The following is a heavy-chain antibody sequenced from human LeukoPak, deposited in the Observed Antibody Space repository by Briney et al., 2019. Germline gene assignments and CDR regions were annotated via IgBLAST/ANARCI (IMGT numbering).Heavy chain of an antibody. CDR1: GFTFSSYA. D-gene: IGHD5-18*01. V-gene: IGHV3-64D*06. Sequence: GGSLRLSCSASGFTFSSYAMHWVRQAPGKGLECVSTISSNGDYTYHTDSVKDRLTISRDNFKNTLYLQMSSLRPEDTAVYYCVKDLWSRVDTANFDYWGQGTLVTVSS. CDR3: VKDLWSRVDTANFDY. J-gene: IGHJ4*02. CDR2: ISSNGDYT.